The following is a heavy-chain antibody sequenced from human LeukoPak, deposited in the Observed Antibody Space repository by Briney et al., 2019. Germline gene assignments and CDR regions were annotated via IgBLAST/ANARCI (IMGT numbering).Heavy chain of an antibody. D-gene: IGHD6-6*01. V-gene: IGHV5-51*01. J-gene: IGHJ4*02. CDR3: ARSTSIAAHGPRLDY. CDR1: GYSFTSYW. Sequence: GESLKISCKGSGYSFTSYWIGWVRQMPGKGLEWMGIIYPGDSDTRYSPSFQGQVTISADKSISTAYLQWSSLKASDTAMYYCARSTSIAAHGPRLDYWGQGTLVTVSS. CDR2: IYPGDSDT.